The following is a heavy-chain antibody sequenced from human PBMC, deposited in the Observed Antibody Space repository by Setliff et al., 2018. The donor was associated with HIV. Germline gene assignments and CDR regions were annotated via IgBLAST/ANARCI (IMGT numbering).Heavy chain of an antibody. CDR3: AKDPRAAVATICDY. V-gene: IGHV3-15*01. CDR1: GFTFNSAW. J-gene: IGHJ4*02. D-gene: IGHD5-12*01. CDR2: IKSKTDGGTT. Sequence: PGGSLRLSCAASGFTFNSAWMNWVRQAPGKGLEWVGLIKSKTDGGTTDYAAPVKGRFTISRDDSKNTLYLQMNSLRAEDTAVYYCAKDPRAAVATICDYWGQGTLVTVSS.